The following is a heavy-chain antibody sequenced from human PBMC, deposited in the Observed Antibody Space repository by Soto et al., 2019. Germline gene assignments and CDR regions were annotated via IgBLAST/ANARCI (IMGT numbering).Heavy chain of an antibody. CDR3: ARASGSYIFFDY. Sequence: SETLSLTCTVSGGSVSSGSYYWSWIRQSPGKGLEWIGYIYYSGSTNYNPSLKSRVTISVDTSKNQFSLKLSSVTAADTAVYYCARASGSYIFFDYWGQGTLVTVSS. J-gene: IGHJ4*02. V-gene: IGHV4-61*01. D-gene: IGHD1-26*01. CDR1: GGSVSSGSYY. CDR2: IYYSGST.